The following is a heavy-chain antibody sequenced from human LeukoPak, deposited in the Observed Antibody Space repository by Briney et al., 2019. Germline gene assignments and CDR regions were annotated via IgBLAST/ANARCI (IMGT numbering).Heavy chain of an antibody. V-gene: IGHV4-34*01. J-gene: IGHJ4*02. CDR1: GGSFSGYY. Sequence: SETLSLTCAVYGGSFSGYYWSWIRQPPGKGLEWIGEINHSGSTNYNPSLKSRVTISVDTSKNQFSLKLSSVTAADTAVYYCARDRGSHPYYFNYWGLGTLVTVPS. CDR2: INHSGST. CDR3: ARDRGSHPYYFNY. D-gene: IGHD3-16*01.